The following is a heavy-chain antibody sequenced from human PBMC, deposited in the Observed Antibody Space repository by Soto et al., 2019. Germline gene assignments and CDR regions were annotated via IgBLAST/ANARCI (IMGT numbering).Heavy chain of an antibody. CDR2: VNTYNGNT. CDR1: GYTFNAHY. V-gene: IGHV1-18*04. D-gene: IGHD2-15*01. Sequence: QLVQSGAELKKPGASVKVSCKASGYTFNAHYFSWVRLAPGQGLEWMGWVNTYNGNTKYAQRLQGRVTMTTDTSMNTSYMELSRLRADDTGVYYCARDSPVRTRLNGCCHGMDVWGQGTMVTVSS. CDR3: ARDSPVRTRLNGCCHGMDV. J-gene: IGHJ6*02.